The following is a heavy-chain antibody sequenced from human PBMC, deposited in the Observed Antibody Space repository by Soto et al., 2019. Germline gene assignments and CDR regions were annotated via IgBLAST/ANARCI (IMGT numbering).Heavy chain of an antibody. CDR3: ARDGPSRSRYYFDY. CDR2: IYGAAST. V-gene: IGHV3-66*01. CDR1: GFTVSSNY. J-gene: IGHJ4*02. D-gene: IGHD6-13*01. Sequence: ESGGGLVQPGGSLRLSCAASGFTVSSNYMNWVRQAPGKGLEWVSIIYGAASTYYADSVKGRFTISRDNSKNTLYLQMNSLRAADTAVYYCARDGPSRSRYYFDYWGQGTLVTVSS.